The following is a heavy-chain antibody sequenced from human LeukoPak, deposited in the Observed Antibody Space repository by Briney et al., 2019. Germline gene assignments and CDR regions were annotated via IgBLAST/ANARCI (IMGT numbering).Heavy chain of an antibody. CDR2: ISSSGSTI. CDR1: GFTFSSYE. CDR3: AGSHNYYGSGSYYPRWFDP. J-gene: IGHJ5*02. Sequence: QSGGSLRLSCAASGFTFSSYEMNWVRQAPGKGLEWVSYISSSGSTIYYADSVKGRFTISRDNAKNSLYLQMNSLRAEDTAVYYCAGSHNYYGSGSYYPRWFDPWGQGTLVTVSS. V-gene: IGHV3-48*03. D-gene: IGHD3-10*01.